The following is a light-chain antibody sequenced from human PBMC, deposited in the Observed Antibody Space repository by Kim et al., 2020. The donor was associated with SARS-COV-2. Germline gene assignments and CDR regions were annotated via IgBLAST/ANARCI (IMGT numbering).Light chain of an antibody. CDR3: QAWDSSTEV. J-gene: IGLJ1*01. CDR2: QDS. CDR1: KLGDKY. V-gene: IGLV3-1*01. Sequence: VSPGQAASITCSGDKLGDKYACWYQQKPGQSPVLVIYQDSKRPSGIPERFSGSNSGNTATLTISGTQAMDEADYYCQAWDSSTEVFGTGTKVTVL.